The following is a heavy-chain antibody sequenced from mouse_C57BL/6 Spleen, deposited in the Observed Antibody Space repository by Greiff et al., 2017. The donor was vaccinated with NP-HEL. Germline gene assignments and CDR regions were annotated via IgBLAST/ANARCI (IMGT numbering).Heavy chain of an antibody. V-gene: IGHV14-4*01. CDR3: TTRPTGAMDY. CDR2: IDPENGDT. Sequence: VQLQQSGAELVRPGASVKLSCTASGFTFTDDYMHWVKQRPEKGLEWIGWIDPENGDTEYASKFQGKATITADTSSNTSYLQLSSLTSEDTAVYYCTTRPTGAMDYWGQGTSVTVSS. CDR1: GFTFTDDY. J-gene: IGHJ4*01.